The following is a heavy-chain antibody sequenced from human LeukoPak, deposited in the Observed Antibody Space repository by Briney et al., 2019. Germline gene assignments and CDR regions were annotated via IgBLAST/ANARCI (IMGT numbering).Heavy chain of an antibody. D-gene: IGHD3-3*01. CDR1: GIIFSTYA. J-gene: IGHJ4*02. CDR2: ISGSSSGSTSIT. V-gene: IGHV3-48*04. CDR3: ARDFWSGYYTED. Sequence: GGSLRLSCEFSGIIFSTYAMNWVRQAPGKGLEWISYISGSSSGSTSITQYADSVKGRFTISRDNAKNSLHLQMDSLSAEDTAVYYCARDFWSGYYTEDWGQGALVTVSS.